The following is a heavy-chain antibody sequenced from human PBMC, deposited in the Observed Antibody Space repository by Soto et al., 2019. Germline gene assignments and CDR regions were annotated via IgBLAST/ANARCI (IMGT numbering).Heavy chain of an antibody. J-gene: IGHJ5*02. CDR2: ISAGGVST. Sequence: LRLSCATSGFTFTNYAMTWVRQGPGKGLEWVSSISAGGVSTYFADSVKGRFTISRDNSKNTLFLHMNSLRAEDTAVYYCAKMYRGYSGYIQSWGQGTLVTVSS. D-gene: IGHD5-12*01. V-gene: IGHV3-23*01. CDR1: GFTFTNYA. CDR3: AKMYRGYSGYIQS.